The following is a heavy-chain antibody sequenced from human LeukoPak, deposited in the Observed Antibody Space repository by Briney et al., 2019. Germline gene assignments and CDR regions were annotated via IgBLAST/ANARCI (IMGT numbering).Heavy chain of an antibody. J-gene: IGHJ6*03. V-gene: IGHV1-18*01. Sequence: ASVKVSCKASGYTFTSYGISWVRQAPGQGLEWMGWISAYNGNTNYAQKLQGRVTMTTDTSTITAYIELRSLRSDDTAVYYCARDYDFWSGSPSYMDVWGKGTTVTVSS. CDR3: ARDYDFWSGSPSYMDV. CDR1: GYTFTSYG. CDR2: ISAYNGNT. D-gene: IGHD3-3*01.